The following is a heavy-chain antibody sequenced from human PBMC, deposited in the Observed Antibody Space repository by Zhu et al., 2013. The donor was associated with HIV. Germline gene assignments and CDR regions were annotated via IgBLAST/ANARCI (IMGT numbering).Heavy chain of an antibody. CDR1: GYTFTSYA. D-gene: IGHD3-22*01. V-gene: IGHV1-3*01. CDR2: INAGNGNT. Sequence: QVQLVQSGAEVKKPGASVKVSCKASGYTFTSYAMHWVRQAPGQRLEWMGWINAGNGNTKYSQKFQGRVTITRDTSASTAYMELSSLRSEDTAVYYCAAAHYYDSSGTNPTYYYYGMDVWAKGHGHRLL. J-gene: IGHJ6*04. CDR3: AAAHYYDSSGTNPTYYYYGMDV.